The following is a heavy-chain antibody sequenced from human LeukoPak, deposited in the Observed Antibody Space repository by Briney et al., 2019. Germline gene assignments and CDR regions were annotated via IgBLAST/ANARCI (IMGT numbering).Heavy chain of an antibody. CDR2: ITASGTAM. V-gene: IGHV3-11*04. J-gene: IGHJ4*02. CDR1: GFTLSDSY. D-gene: IGHD1-26*01. CDR3: ASSGSYRFDY. Sequence: GGSLRLSCLASGFTLSDSYMNWVRQAPGKGLGWVSHITASGTAMFYADSVKGRFTISRDNAKNSLYLQMNSLRDEDTAVYYCASSGSYRFDYWGQGTLVTVSS.